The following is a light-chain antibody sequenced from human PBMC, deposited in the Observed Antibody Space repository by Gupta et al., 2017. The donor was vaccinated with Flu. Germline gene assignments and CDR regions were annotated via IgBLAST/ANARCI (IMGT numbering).Light chain of an antibody. J-gene: IGLJ3*02. CDR1: SSDVGGYNY. CDR2: EVS. CDR3: SSYKGTEGV. V-gene: IGLV2-14*01. Sequence: QSALTQPASVSGSPGQSITISCTGTSSDVGGYNYVPWYQHHPGKAPKLIMYEVSNRPSGVSNRVSGSKSGKTAYLTISGLQAEDEADDYCSSYKGTEGVCGGGTKLTV.